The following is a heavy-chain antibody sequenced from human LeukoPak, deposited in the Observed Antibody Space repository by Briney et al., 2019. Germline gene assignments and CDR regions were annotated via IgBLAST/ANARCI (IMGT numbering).Heavy chain of an antibody. J-gene: IGHJ6*03. Sequence: SETLSLTCTVSGGSISSYYWGWIRQPPGKGLEWIGSIYYSGSTYYNPSLKSRVTISVDTSKNQFSLKLSSVTAADTAVYYCAREINYGDYPYYYYYYMDVWGKGTTVTVSS. CDR2: IYYSGST. CDR3: AREINYGDYPYYYYYYMDV. CDR1: GGSISSYY. D-gene: IGHD4-17*01. V-gene: IGHV4-39*07.